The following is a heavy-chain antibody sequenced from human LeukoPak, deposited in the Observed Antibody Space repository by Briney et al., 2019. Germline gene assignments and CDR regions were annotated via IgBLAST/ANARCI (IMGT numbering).Heavy chain of an antibody. Sequence: GGSLRLSCAASGFNFSKYGIHWVRQAPGKGLEWVAVIWYDGRKRLYADSVKGRFAISRDNVKNSLSLQMNSLRAEDTAVYYCARSAYAYSFDYWGQGTLVSVSS. V-gene: IGHV3-33*01. CDR1: GFNFSKYG. J-gene: IGHJ4*02. CDR3: ARSAYAYSFDY. CDR2: IWYDGRKR. D-gene: IGHD4-11*01.